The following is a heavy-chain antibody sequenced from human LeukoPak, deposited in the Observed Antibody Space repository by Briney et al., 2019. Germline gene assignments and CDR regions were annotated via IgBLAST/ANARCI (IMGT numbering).Heavy chain of an antibody. V-gene: IGHV5-51*01. D-gene: IGHD3-10*01. CDR2: IYPGDSDT. CDR1: GYSFTSYW. CDR3: ARRYYGSGSYNFDY. J-gene: IGHJ4*02. Sequence: GESLQISCKGSGYSFTSYWVGWVRQLPGKGLEWMGIIYPGDSDTRYSPSFQGQVTISADKSISTAYLQWSSLKASDTAMYYCARRYYGSGSYNFDYWGQGTLVTVSS.